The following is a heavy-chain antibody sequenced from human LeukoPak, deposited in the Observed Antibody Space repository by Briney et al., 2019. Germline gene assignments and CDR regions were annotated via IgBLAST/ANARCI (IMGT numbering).Heavy chain of an antibody. J-gene: IGHJ4*02. D-gene: IGHD4-11*01. CDR3: AKEGTYRDYFDY. CDR1: GFSFSNYG. CDR2: ISYDGSNK. V-gene: IGHV3-30*18. Sequence: PGRSPRLSCAASGFSFSNYGIHWVRQAPRKGLEGVTVISYDGSNKYYADSVKGRFTISRDNSKNTLYLQMNSLRAEDTAVYYCAKEGTYRDYFDYWGQGTLVTVSS.